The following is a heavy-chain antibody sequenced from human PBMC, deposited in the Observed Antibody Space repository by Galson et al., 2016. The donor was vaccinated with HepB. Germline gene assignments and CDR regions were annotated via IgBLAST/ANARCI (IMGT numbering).Heavy chain of an antibody. CDR1: GGTFSSYA. CDR2: IIPIFGTA. V-gene: IGHV1-69*13. J-gene: IGHJ6*02. Sequence: VKVSCKASGGTFSSYAISWVRQAPGQGLEWMGGIIPIFGTANYAQKFQGRVTITADESTSTAYMELSSLRSEDTAVYYCSTKLGYCSGGRCYLSGGMDVWGQRTTVTVSS. CDR3: STKLGYCSGGRCYLSGGMDV. D-gene: IGHD2-15*01.